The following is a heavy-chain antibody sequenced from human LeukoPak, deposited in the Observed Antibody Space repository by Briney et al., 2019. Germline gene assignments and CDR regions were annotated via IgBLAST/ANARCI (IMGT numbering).Heavy chain of an antibody. CDR2: VSSSSNTI. CDR1: GFTFSSYS. Sequence: GGSLRLSCAASGFTFSSYSMSLVRQAPGKRLEWGSYVSSSSNTIYYADSVKGRFTSSRDNAKKSLYLQMNSLRDEDTAAYYCARDAPSYSGTYPRDAFDIWGQGTMVTVSS. CDR3: ARDAPSYSGTYPRDAFDI. J-gene: IGHJ3*02. V-gene: IGHV3-48*02. D-gene: IGHD1-26*01.